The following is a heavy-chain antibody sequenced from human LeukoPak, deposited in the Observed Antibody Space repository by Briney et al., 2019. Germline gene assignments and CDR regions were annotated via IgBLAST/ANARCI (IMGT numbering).Heavy chain of an antibody. D-gene: IGHD4-17*01. CDR3: ARYNYGDYVSAWFDP. CDR1: GGSISSYY. CDR2: IYYSGST. V-gene: IGHV4-59*12. Sequence: KPSETLSLTCTVSGGSISSYYWSWIRQPPGKGLEWIGYIYYSGSTNYNPSLKSRVTISVDTSKNQCSLKLSSVTAEDTAVYYCARYNYGDYVSAWFDPWGQGTLVTVSS. J-gene: IGHJ5*02.